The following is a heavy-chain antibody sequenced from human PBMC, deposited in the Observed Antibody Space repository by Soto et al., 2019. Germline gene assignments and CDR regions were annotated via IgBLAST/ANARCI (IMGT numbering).Heavy chain of an antibody. J-gene: IGHJ4*02. Sequence: SETLSLTCTVSGGSISSSSYYWGWIRQPPGKGLEWIGYIYYSGSTNYNPSLKSRVTISVDTSKNQFSLKLSSVTAADTAVYYCARTILTGYARHDYWGQGTLVTVSS. V-gene: IGHV4-61*05. D-gene: IGHD3-9*01. CDR2: IYYSGST. CDR1: GGSISSSSYY. CDR3: ARTILTGYARHDY.